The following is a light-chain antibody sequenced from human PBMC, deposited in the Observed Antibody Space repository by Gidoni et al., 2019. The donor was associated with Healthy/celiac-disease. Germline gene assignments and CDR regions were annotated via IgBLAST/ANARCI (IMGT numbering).Light chain of an antibody. CDR2: AAS. CDR3: QQCNSTPRIT. V-gene: IGKV1-39*01. CDR1: QSISSY. J-gene: IGKJ5*01. Sequence: DIQMTQSPASLSASVGDRVTITCRASQSISSYLNWYQQKPGHAPKLLIYAASSLASGVPARFSGSGSGTDFTLTISSLQSEDFAIYYCQQCNSTPRITFGQGTRLEIK.